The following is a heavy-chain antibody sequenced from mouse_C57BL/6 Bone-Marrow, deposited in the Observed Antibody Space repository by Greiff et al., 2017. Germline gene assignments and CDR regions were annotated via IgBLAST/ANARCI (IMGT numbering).Heavy chain of an antibody. J-gene: IGHJ4*01. D-gene: IGHD2-5*01. CDR1: GYTFTSYG. CDR2: IYPRSGNT. V-gene: IGHV1-81*01. CDR3: ARCPYYSNGDY. Sequence: QVQLQQSGSELARPGASVKLSCKASGYTFTSYGISWVKQRTGQGLEWIGEIYPRSGNTYYNEKFKGKATLTADKSSSTAYMELRSLTSEDSAVYFCARCPYYSNGDYWGQGTSVTVSS.